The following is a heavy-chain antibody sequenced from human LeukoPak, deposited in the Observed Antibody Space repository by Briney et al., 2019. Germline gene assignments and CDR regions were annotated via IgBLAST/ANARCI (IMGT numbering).Heavy chain of an antibody. CDR2: INHSGST. J-gene: IGHJ4*02. D-gene: IGHD6-13*01. CDR3: AAAAGPFDY. Sequence: SETLSLACAVYGGSFSGYYWSWIRQPPGKGLEWIGEINHSGSTNYNPSLKSRVTISVDTSKNQFSLKLSSVTAADTAVYYCAAAAGPFDYWGQGTLVTVSS. CDR1: GGSFSGYY. V-gene: IGHV4-34*01.